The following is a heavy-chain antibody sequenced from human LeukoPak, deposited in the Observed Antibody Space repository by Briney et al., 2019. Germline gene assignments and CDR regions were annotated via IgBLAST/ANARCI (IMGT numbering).Heavy chain of an antibody. Sequence: SVKVSCKASGGTFSSYAISWVRQAPGQGLEWMGGIIPIFGTANYAQKFQGRVTITADESTSTAYMELSSLRSEDTAVYYCARGWGYGDYNRFDSWGQGTLVTVSS. V-gene: IGHV1-69*13. J-gene: IGHJ5*01. CDR2: IIPIFGTA. CDR3: ARGWGYGDYNRFDS. D-gene: IGHD4-17*01. CDR1: GGTFSSYA.